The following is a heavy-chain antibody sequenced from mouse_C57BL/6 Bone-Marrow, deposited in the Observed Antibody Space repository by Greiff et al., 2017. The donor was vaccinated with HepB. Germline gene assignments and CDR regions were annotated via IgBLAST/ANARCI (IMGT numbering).Heavy chain of an antibody. D-gene: IGHD2-4*01. CDR2: ISSGSSTI. V-gene: IGHV5-17*01. CDR3: AISPDLYAMDY. Sequence: EVHLVESGGGLVKPGGSLKLSCAASGFTFSDYGMHWVRQAPEKGLEWVAYISSGSSTIYYADTVKGRFTISRDNAKNTLFLQMTSLRSEDTAMYYCAISPDLYAMDYWGQGTSVTVSS. CDR1: GFTFSDYG. J-gene: IGHJ4*01.